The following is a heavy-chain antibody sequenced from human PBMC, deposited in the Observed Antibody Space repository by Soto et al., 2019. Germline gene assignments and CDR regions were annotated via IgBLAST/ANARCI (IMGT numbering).Heavy chain of an antibody. CDR3: ARGGVVPAAKVLFDY. J-gene: IGHJ4*02. D-gene: IGHD2-2*01. CDR2: IYYSGST. CDR1: GGSISSGGYY. Sequence: QVQLQESGPGLVKPSQTLSLTCTVSGGSISSGGYYWSWIRQHPGKGLEWIGYIYYSGSTYYNPFLKSRVTISVDTSKNQFSLKLSSVTAADTAVYYCARGGVVPAAKVLFDYWGQGTLVTVSS. V-gene: IGHV4-31*03.